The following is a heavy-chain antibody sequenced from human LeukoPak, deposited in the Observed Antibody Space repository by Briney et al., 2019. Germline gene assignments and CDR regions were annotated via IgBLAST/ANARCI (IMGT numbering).Heavy chain of an antibody. CDR1: GGSFSGYY. Sequence: SETLSLTCAVYGGSFSGYYWSWIRQPPVKGLEWIGEINHSGSTNYNPSLKSRVTISVDTSKNQFSLKLSSVTAADTAVYYCARDVRGPFDYWGQGTLVTVSS. J-gene: IGHJ4*02. CDR2: INHSGST. V-gene: IGHV4-34*01. CDR3: ARDVRGPFDY. D-gene: IGHD1-26*01.